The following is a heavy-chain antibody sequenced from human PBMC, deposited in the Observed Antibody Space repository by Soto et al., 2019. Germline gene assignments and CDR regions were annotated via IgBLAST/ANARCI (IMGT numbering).Heavy chain of an antibody. Sequence: VGSLRLSCSVSGLTFSNCVMHWVRQAPGKRLEYVSAISSGGGTTYYADSVKGRFTISRDNSKNTLYLQMSSLTAEDTGVYFCVKRGSSSWFYDYWGQGTPVNVS. V-gene: IGHV3-64D*06. CDR2: ISSGGGTT. J-gene: IGHJ4*02. CDR1: GLTFSNCV. CDR3: VKRGSSSWFYDY. D-gene: IGHD6-13*01.